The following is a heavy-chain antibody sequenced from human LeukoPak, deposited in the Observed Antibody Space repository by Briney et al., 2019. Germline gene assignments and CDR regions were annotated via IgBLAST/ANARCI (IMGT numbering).Heavy chain of an antibody. V-gene: IGHV4-39*07. CDR2: IYYSGST. D-gene: IGHD5-24*01. CDR1: GGSISSSSYY. Sequence: PSETLSLTXTVSGGSISSSSYYWGWIRQPPGEGLEWIGSIYYSGSTYYNPSLKSRVTISLDTSKNQFSLKLSSVTAADTAVYYFARDCLACRGGYGYWGQGTLVTVSS. J-gene: IGHJ4*02. CDR3: ARDCLACRGGYGY.